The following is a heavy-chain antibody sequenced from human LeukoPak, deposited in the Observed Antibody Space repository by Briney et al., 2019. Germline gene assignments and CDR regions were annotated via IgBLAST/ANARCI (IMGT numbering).Heavy chain of an antibody. CDR2: INHSGST. V-gene: IGHV4-34*01. D-gene: IGHD3-22*01. CDR3: ARDRFDDRSGYYYHYYYYMDV. J-gene: IGHJ6*03. CDR1: GGSLSGYY. Sequence: SETLSLTCAVSGGSLSGYYWTWIRQPPGKGLEWIGEINHSGSTNYNPSLKSRVTISVDTSRKQFFLRLSSVTAADTAMYYCARDRFDDRSGYYYHYYYYMDVWGKGTTVTVSS.